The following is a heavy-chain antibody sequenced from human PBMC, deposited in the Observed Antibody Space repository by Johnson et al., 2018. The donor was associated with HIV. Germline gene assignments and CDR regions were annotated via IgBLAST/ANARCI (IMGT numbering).Heavy chain of an antibody. V-gene: IGHV3-11*04. CDR1: GFTFSDYY. Sequence: QEKLVESGGGLVKPGGSLRLYCAASGFTFSDYYMSWIRQTPGKGLEWVSYISSSGGTIYYADSVKGRFSISRDNAKNSLYLQMNSLRAEDTAVYYCARDRGYWDAFDIWGQGTMVTVSS. CDR3: ARDRGYWDAFDI. J-gene: IGHJ3*02. CDR2: ISSSGGTI. D-gene: IGHD3-22*01.